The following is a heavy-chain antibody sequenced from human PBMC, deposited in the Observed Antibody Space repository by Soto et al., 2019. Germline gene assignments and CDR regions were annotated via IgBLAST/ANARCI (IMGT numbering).Heavy chain of an antibody. CDR2: INHSGST. J-gene: IGHJ6*03. V-gene: IGHV4-34*01. D-gene: IGHD4-4*01. Sequence: SETLSLTCAVYGGSFSGYYWSWIRQPPGKGLEWIGEINHSGSTNYNPSLKSRVTISVDTSKNQFSLKLSSVTAADTAVYYCARDPSMTTVPYYYYMDVWGKGTTVTVS. CDR1: GGSFSGYY. CDR3: ARDPSMTTVPYYYYMDV.